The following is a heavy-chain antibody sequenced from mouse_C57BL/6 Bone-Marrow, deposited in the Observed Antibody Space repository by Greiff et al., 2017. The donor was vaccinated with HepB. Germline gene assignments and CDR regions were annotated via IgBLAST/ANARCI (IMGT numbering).Heavy chain of an antibody. J-gene: IGHJ2*01. CDR3: ARDRYKGGYYFDY. V-gene: IGHV5-4*01. CDR1: GFTFSIYA. CDR2: ISDGGSYT. Sequence: EVKLVESGGGLVKPGGSLKLSCAASGFTFSIYAMSWVRQTPEKRLEWVATISDGGSYTYYPDNVKGRFTISRDNAKNNLYLQMSHLKSEDTAMYYCARDRYKGGYYFDYWGQGTTLTVSS. D-gene: IGHD1-3*01.